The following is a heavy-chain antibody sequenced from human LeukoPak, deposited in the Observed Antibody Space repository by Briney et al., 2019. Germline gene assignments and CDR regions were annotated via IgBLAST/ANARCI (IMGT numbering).Heavy chain of an antibody. CDR3: ARLRSQPVADTYYYYMDV. CDR1: GFTFSSYG. J-gene: IGHJ6*03. V-gene: IGHV3-30*02. D-gene: IGHD6-19*01. Sequence: GGSLRLSCAASGFTFSSYGMHWVRQAPGKGLEWVAFIRYDGSNKYYADSVKGRFTISRDNSKNTLYLQMSSLRAEDTAVYYCARLRSQPVADTYYYYMDVWGKGTTVTVSS. CDR2: IRYDGSNK.